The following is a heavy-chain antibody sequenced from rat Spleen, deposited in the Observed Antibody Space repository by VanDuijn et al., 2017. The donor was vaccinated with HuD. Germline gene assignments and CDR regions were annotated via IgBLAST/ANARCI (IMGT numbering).Heavy chain of an antibody. J-gene: IGHJ2*01. Sequence: EVQLVESDGGLVQPGRSLKLSCAASGFTFSDYYMAWVRQAPTKGLEWVATISYDGSSTYYRDSVKGRFTISRDNAKSTLYLQMDSLRSEDTATDYCARHGDSSYPDYWGQGVMVTVSS. CDR1: GFTFSDYY. CDR3: ARHGDSSYPDY. D-gene: IGHD1-2*01. CDR2: ISYDGSST. V-gene: IGHV5-29*01.